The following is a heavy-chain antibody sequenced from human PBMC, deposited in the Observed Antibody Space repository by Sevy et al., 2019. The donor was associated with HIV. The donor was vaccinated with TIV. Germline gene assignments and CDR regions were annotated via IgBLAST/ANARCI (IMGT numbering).Heavy chain of an antibody. Sequence: GGSLRLSCAAAGFTFSNYAMHWVRQAPGKGLEWVAIIWSDGAYQYHGDSVKGRFTISRDNSKNTLYLQMNNVKVEDNAVVYCARGGYYYDNAAYYAFDSWGQGTLVTVSS. CDR2: IWSDGAYQ. CDR1: GFTFSNYA. V-gene: IGHV3-33*01. J-gene: IGHJ4*02. CDR3: ARGGYYYDNAAYYAFDS. D-gene: IGHD3-22*01.